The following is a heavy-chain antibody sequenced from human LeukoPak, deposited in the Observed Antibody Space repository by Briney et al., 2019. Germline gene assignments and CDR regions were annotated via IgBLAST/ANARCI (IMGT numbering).Heavy chain of an antibody. Sequence: SETLSLTCTVSGGSISSSSYYWGWIRQPPGKGLEWIGSIYYSGSTYYNPSLKSRVTISVDTSKNQFSLKLSSVTAADTAVYYCARDWVVVAADHGMDVWGQGTTVTVSS. D-gene: IGHD2-15*01. V-gene: IGHV4-39*07. CDR3: ARDWVVVAADHGMDV. CDR1: GGSISSSSYY. J-gene: IGHJ6*02. CDR2: IYYSGST.